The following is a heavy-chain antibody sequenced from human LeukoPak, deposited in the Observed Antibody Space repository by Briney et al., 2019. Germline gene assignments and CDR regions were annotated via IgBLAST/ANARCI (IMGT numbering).Heavy chain of an antibody. CDR3: ARSPYYYDSSGYYFGAFDI. J-gene: IGHJ3*02. D-gene: IGHD3-22*01. CDR1: GFTFSSYA. V-gene: IGHV3-30*04. CDR2: ISYDGSNK. Sequence: GGSLRLSCAASGFTFSSYAMHWVRQAPGKGLEWVAVISYDGSNKYYADSVKGRFTISRDNSKNTLYLQMNSLRAEDTAVYYCARSPYYYDSSGYYFGAFDIWGQGTMVTVSS.